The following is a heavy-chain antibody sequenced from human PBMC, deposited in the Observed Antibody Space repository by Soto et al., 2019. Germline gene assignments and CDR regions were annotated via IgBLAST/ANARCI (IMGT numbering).Heavy chain of an antibody. D-gene: IGHD6-6*01. CDR2: ISYDGSNK. J-gene: IGHJ6*02. Sequence: GGSLRLSCAASGFTFSSYAMHWVRQAPGKGLEWVAVISYDGSNKYYADSVKGRFTISRDNSKNTLYLQMNSLRAEDTAVYYCARDGPLFAARPGPAYYYYGMDVWGQGTTVTVSS. CDR1: GFTFSSYA. CDR3: ARDGPLFAARPGPAYYYYGMDV. V-gene: IGHV3-30-3*01.